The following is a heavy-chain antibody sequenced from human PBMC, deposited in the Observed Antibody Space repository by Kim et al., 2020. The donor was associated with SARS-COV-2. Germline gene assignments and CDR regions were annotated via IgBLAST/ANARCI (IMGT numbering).Heavy chain of an antibody. D-gene: IGHD4-17*01. Sequence: GGSLRLSCAASGFTFDDYAMHWVRQAPGKGLEWVSGISWNSGSIGYADSVKGRFTISRDNAKNSLYLQMNSLRAEDTALYYCAKDIIRYGDYVGYFDYWGQGTLVTVSS. CDR3: AKDIIRYGDYVGYFDY. J-gene: IGHJ4*02. CDR1: GFTFDDYA. CDR2: ISWNSGSI. V-gene: IGHV3-9*01.